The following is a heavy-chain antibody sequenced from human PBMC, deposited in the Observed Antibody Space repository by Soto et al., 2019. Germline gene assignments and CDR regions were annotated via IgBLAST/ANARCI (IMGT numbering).Heavy chain of an antibody. CDR1: GGSILNGGHY. J-gene: IGHJ6*02. D-gene: IGHD6-19*01. Sequence: SETLSLTCTVSGGSILNGGHYWTWIRQHPWKGLEWIGKIFFSGNTNYNPSLKSRVTISVDTSKNQFSLRLSSVTAADTAVYYCARDQKVAGRGYYYDSYGMDVWGQGTTVNVSS. V-gene: IGHV4-31*03. CDR2: IFFSGNT. CDR3: ARDQKVAGRGYYYDSYGMDV.